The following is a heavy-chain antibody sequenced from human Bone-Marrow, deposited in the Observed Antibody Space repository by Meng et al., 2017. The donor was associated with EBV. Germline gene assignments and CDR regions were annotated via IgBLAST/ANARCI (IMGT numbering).Heavy chain of an antibody. CDR3: VGAHYGDSSGYYYAY. J-gene: IGHJ4*02. D-gene: IGHD3-22*01. V-gene: IGHV4-4*02. Sequence: EQGPGVVMPSGALSLTRGVFGGSISSSNWWSWVRQPPGKGLEWIGEIYHSGSTNYNPSLKSRVTISVDKSKNQFSLKLSSVTAADTAVYYCVGAHYGDSSGYYYAYWGQGTLVTVSS. CDR1: GGSISSSNW. CDR2: IYHSGST.